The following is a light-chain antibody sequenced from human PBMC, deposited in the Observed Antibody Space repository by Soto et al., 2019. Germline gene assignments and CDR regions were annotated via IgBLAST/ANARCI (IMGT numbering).Light chain of an antibody. CDR2: GAS. J-gene: IGKJ2*01. CDR1: QSISSS. V-gene: IGKV3-15*01. CDR3: HHYNSWPYT. Sequence: DIVLTQSPGTLSLSPGQRATLSCRASQSISSSFLAWYQQKPGQAPRLLIYGASSRAPGFPARFSGSGSGTEFTLTISSLQSEDFAVYYCHHYNSWPYTFGQGTKVDI.